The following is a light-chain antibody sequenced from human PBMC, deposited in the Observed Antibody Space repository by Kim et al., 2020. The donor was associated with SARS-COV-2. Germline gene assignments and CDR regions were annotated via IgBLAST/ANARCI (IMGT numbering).Light chain of an antibody. Sequence: STGQTARITCSGDVLAKKYARWVQQKPGQAPVLVIYKDAGRPSGITERFSGSSSGTTVTLTTSGAQVGDEGDYYCYSYSAAGEPLLGGGTQLTVL. V-gene: IGLV3-27*01. CDR1: VLAKKY. CDR3: YSYSAAGEPL. CDR2: KDA. J-gene: IGLJ2*01.